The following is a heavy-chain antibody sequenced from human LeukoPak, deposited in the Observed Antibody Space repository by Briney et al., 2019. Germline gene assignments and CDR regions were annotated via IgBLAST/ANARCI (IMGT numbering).Heavy chain of an antibody. CDR1: GFTFSSYW. CDR3: ARDPNMNCGGDCPYYYYGMDV. J-gene: IGHJ6*02. V-gene: IGHV3-74*01. CDR2: INNDGSST. D-gene: IGHD2-21*02. Sequence: GGSLRLSCAASGFTFSSYWMHWVRQAPGKGLVWVSRINNDGSSTSYADSVKGRFTISRDNAKNTLYLQMNSLRAEDTAVYYCARDPNMNCGGDCPYYYYGMDVWGQGTTVTVSS.